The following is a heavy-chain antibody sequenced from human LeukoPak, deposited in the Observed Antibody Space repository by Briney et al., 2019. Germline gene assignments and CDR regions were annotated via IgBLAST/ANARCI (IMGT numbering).Heavy chain of an antibody. CDR2: ISYDGSNK. V-gene: IGHV3-30*04. CDR1: GFTFSSYA. J-gene: IGHJ4*02. Sequence: PGGSLRLSCAASGFTFSSYAMHWVRQAPGKGLEWVAVISYDGSNKYYADSVKGRFTISRDNSKNTLYLQMNSLRAEDTAVYYCAKGLMSGSYFDYWGQGTLVTVSS. CDR3: AKGLMSGSYFDY. D-gene: IGHD1-26*01.